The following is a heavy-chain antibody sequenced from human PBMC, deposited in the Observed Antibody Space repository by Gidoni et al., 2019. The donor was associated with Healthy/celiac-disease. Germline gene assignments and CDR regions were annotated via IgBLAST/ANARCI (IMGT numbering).Heavy chain of an antibody. CDR2: INWHGGGT. CDR3: ARDESIAAAGTRY. V-gene: IGHV3-20*04. Sequence: EVQLVESGGGVVRPGGSLRLACAAAGGTGDDYGMSGVRQAPGKGLEWVSCINWHGGGTGYAVSVKGRFTISRDNAKNSLYLQMNSLRAEDTALYYCARDESIAAAGTRYWGQGTLVTVSS. J-gene: IGHJ4*02. D-gene: IGHD6-13*01. CDR1: GGTGDDYG.